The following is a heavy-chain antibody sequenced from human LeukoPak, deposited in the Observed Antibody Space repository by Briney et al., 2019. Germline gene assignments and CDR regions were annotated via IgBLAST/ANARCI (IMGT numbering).Heavy chain of an antibody. CDR3: ARRVIMSATGVPDTWLDP. CDR2: ISYSGGT. Sequence: SETLSLTCTVSGGSISNYYWNWIRQPPGKGLEWVGHISYSGGTKYNPSLQSRVTISIDTSKNQFSLDLSSVTAADTAVYYCARRVIMSATGVPDTWLDPWGQGILVTVSS. CDR1: GGSISNYY. J-gene: IGHJ5*02. D-gene: IGHD2-8*02. V-gene: IGHV4-59*08.